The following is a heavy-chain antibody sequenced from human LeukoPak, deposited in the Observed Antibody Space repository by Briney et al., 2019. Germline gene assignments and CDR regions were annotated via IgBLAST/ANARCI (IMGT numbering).Heavy chain of an antibody. CDR1: GGSFSGYY. CDR2: INHSGST. CDR3: ARVSITPLRYYYYMDV. D-gene: IGHD2/OR15-2a*01. Sequence: PSGTLSLTCAVYGGSFSGYYWSWIRQPPGKGLEWIGEINHSGSTNYNPSLKSRVTISVDTSKNQFSLKLSSVTAADTAVYYCARVSITPLRYYYYMDVWGKGTTVTVSS. J-gene: IGHJ6*03. V-gene: IGHV4-34*01.